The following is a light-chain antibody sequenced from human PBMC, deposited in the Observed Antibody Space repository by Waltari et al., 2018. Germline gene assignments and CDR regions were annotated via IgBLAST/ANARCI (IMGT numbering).Light chain of an antibody. CDR1: AFPNQY. J-gene: IGLJ1*01. CDR2: KDR. CDR3: QSSDTTTYV. Sequence: SYKLTQPPSVSVSPGQTARITCSGDAFPNQYAYWYQQKPGQAPVLVMSKDRERPSGVSERFSGSSSGATVTLTISGAQAEDEADYYCQSSDTTTYVFGTGTKLTVL. V-gene: IGLV3-25*03.